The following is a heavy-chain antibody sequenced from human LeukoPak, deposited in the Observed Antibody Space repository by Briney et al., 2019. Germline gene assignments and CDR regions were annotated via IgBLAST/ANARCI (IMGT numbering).Heavy chain of an antibody. CDR3: VRVQWAGMGSSWYYFDY. V-gene: IGHV6-1*01. CDR1: GDSVSSNSAA. D-gene: IGHD6-13*01. CDR2: TYYRSKWYN. Sequence: SQTLSLTCAISGDSVSSNSAAWNWIRQSPSRGLEWLGRTYYRSKWYNDYAVSVKSRITINPDTSKNQFSLQLNSVTPEDTAVYYCVRVQWAGMGSSWYYFDYWGQGTLVTVSS. J-gene: IGHJ4*02.